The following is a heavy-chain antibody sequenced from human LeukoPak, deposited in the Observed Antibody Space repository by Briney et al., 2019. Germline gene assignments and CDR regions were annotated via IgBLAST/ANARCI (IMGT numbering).Heavy chain of an antibody. CDR3: AKKEAMIRGVPYYYDF. V-gene: IGHV3-23*01. Sequence: GGSLRLSCSASGFTFSSYVMTWVRQAPGQGLEWVSAISGSGDDTYYADSVKGRFTISRDNSKNTLYPQMNSLRAEDTAVYYCAKKEAMIRGVPYYYDFWGQGTLVTVSS. D-gene: IGHD3-10*01. J-gene: IGHJ4*02. CDR1: GFTFSSYV. CDR2: ISGSGDDT.